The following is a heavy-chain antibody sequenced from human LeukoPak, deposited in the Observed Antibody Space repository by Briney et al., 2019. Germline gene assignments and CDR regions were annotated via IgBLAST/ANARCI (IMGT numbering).Heavy chain of an antibody. CDR3: ASLPRQITVTTLYFDY. V-gene: IGHV4-31*03. CDR2: IYYSGST. CDR1: GVSISSGGYY. Sequence: SETLSLTCTVSGVSISSGGYYWSWIRQHPGKGLEWTGYIYYSGSTYYNPSLKSRVTISVDTSKNQFSLKLSSVTAADTAVYYCASLPRQITVTTLYFDYWGQGTRVTVSS. D-gene: IGHD4-17*01. J-gene: IGHJ4*02.